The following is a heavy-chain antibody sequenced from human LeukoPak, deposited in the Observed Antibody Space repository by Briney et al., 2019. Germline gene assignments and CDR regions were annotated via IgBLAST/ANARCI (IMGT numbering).Heavy chain of an antibody. CDR2: MNPNSGDT. V-gene: IGHV1-8*01. Sequence: ASVKVSCKASGYTFTSYDINWGRQATGQGLEWMGWMNPNSGDTGYAQKFQGRGTMTRNTSISTAYMALSSLRSEDTAVYYCARVTENYGSDAFHIWGQRTIASVSS. CDR1: GYTFTSYD. J-gene: IGHJ3*02. CDR3: ARVTENYGSDAFHI. D-gene: IGHD3-10*01.